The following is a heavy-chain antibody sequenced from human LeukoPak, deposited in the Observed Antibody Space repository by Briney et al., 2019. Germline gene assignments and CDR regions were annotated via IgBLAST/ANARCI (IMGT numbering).Heavy chain of an antibody. D-gene: IGHD3-16*01. V-gene: IGHV3-7*01. CDR2: INPDGTEN. Sequence: GSLRLSCAASGFTFSTYYMSWVRQAPGKGPEWVATINPDGTENYYVDSVKGRFTISRDNAKNTLYLQMNSLRAEDTAVYYCARELSYYYYYMDVWGKGTTVTVSS. J-gene: IGHJ6*03. CDR1: GFTFSTYY. CDR3: ARELSYYYYYMDV.